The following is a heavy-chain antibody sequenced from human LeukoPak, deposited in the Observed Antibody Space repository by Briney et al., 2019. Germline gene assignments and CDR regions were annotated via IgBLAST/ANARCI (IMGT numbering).Heavy chain of an antibody. Sequence: PSETLSLTCTVSGGSISSGGYYWSWIRQPPGKGLEWIGYIYHSGSTYYNPSLKSRVTISVDRSKNQFSLKLSSVTAADTAVYYCARATLPVLMVYATVLDPWGQGTLVTVSS. CDR1: GGSISSGGYY. CDR2: IYHSGST. V-gene: IGHV4-30-2*01. D-gene: IGHD2-8*01. J-gene: IGHJ5*02. CDR3: ARATLPVLMVYATVLDP.